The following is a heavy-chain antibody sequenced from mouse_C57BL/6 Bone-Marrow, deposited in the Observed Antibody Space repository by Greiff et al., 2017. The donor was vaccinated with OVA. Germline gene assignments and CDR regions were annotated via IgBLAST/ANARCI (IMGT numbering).Heavy chain of an antibody. V-gene: IGHV1-58*01. CDR3: ASPIYYDYDRAWFAY. CDR2: IYIGNGYT. CDR1: GYTFTSYG. D-gene: IGHD2-4*01. J-gene: IGHJ3*01. Sequence: EVQLQQSGAELVRPGSSVKMSCKTSGYTFTSYGINWVKQRPGQGLEWIGYIYIGNGYTEYNEKFKCKATLTSDTSSSTAYMQLSSLTSEDSAIYFCASPIYYDYDRAWFAYWGQGTLVTVSA.